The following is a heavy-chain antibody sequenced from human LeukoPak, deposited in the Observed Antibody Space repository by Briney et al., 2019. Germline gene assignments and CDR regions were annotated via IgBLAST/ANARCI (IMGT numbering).Heavy chain of an antibody. V-gene: IGHV4-30-2*01. CDR3: ARAICSGTSCANWFDP. J-gene: IGHJ5*02. D-gene: IGHD2-2*01. CDR2: IYHSGST. CDR1: GGSISSGGYS. Sequence: SETLSLTCAVSGGSISSGGYSWSWIRQPPGKGLEWIGHIYHSGSTYYNPSLKSRVTISVDRSKNQFSLKLSSVTAADTAVYYCARAICSGTSCANWFDPWGQGTLVTVSS.